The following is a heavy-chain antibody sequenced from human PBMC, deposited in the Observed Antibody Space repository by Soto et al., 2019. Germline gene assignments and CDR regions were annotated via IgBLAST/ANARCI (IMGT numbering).Heavy chain of an antibody. Sequence: QLQLQESGPGLVKPSETLSLTCTVSGGSISSSSYYWGWIRQPPGKGLEWIGSIYYSGSTYYNPSLKSRVTISVDTYKNQFSLKLSSVTAADTAVYYCKGYYYGSGSSLLYYYYMDVWGKGTTVTVSS. CDR1: GGSISSSSYY. D-gene: IGHD3-10*01. CDR2: IYYSGST. CDR3: KGYYYGSGSSLLYYYYMDV. V-gene: IGHV4-39*01. J-gene: IGHJ6*03.